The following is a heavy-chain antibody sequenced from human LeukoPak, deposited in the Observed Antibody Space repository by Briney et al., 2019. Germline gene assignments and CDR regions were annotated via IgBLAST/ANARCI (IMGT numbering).Heavy chain of an antibody. V-gene: IGHV3-23*01. Sequence: GGSLRLSCAASGFTFSTYGMSWVRQAPGKGLEWVSGIGGSGVATYYADSVKGRFTISRDNSKSTLYLQMNSLRAENTAVYYCAEFSAVWGTFDYWGQGILVTVSS. J-gene: IGHJ4*02. D-gene: IGHD3-16*01. CDR2: IGGSGVAT. CDR3: AEFSAVWGTFDY. CDR1: GFTFSTYG.